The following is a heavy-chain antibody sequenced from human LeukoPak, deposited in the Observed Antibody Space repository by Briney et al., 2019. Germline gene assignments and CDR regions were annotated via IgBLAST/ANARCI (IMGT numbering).Heavy chain of an antibody. CDR2: IKRDGSLI. D-gene: IGHD2-8*01. J-gene: IGHJ4*02. CDR1: GFPFSNYW. CDR3: TRGGSVFFDY. V-gene: IGHV3-7*01. Sequence: GGSLRLSCAASGFPFSNYWMTWVRQAPGKGLEWVANIKRDGSLIYYVDSVKGRFTLSRDNAKNTLFLQMNSLRAEDTAVYYCTRGGSVFFDYWGQGTLVTVSS.